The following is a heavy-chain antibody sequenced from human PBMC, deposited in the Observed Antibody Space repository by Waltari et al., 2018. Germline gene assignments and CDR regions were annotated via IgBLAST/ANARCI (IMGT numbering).Heavy chain of an antibody. CDR3: ATSMVRGGNDFDL. CDR1: GFTISKAR. V-gene: IGHV3-15*01. CDR2: IRSKTDGVTT. J-gene: IGHJ3*01. Sequence: EVQLVQSGGGLVKPGGSLRPASAASGFTISKARVHWVRQAPGKGLEGVGRIRSKTDGVTTDYSASVKGRFTISRDDSKTTLYLQVNSLITEVTGVYYCATSMVRGGNDFDLWGQGTRVTVSP. D-gene: IGHD3-10*01.